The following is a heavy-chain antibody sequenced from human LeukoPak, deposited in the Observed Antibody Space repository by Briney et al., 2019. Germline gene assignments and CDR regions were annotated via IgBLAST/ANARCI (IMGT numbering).Heavy chain of an antibody. V-gene: IGHV4-59*02. CDR3: ARARYANAWYAFDI. CDR2: LSHSGSS. CDR1: GGSVSSYY. D-gene: IGHD2-2*01. J-gene: IGHJ3*02. Sequence: SETLSLTCTVSGGSVSSYYWSWIRRPPGRGLEWIAYLSHSGSSDSNPSLTSRVTTLVDTSKNQFSLKLTSVTAADTAVYYCARARYANAWYAFDIWGHGTIVTVSS.